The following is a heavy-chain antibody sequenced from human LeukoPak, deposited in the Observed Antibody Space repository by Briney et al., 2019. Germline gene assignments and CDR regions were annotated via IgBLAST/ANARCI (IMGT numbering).Heavy chain of an antibody. V-gene: IGHV4-30-4*08. J-gene: IGHJ4*02. Sequence: SETLSLTCTVSGGSISSGDYYWSWIRQPPGKGLEWIGYIYYSGSTYYNPSLKSRVTISVDTSKNQFSLKLSSVTAADTAVYYCARFNPVGGQLFDYWGQGTLVTVS. D-gene: IGHD3-16*01. CDR3: ARFNPVGGQLFDY. CDR1: GGSISSGDYY. CDR2: IYYSGST.